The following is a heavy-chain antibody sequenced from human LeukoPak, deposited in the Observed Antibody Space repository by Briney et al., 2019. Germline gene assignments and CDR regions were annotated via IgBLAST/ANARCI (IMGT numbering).Heavy chain of an antibody. J-gene: IGHJ6*02. Sequence: GASVKVSCKASGYTFTSYDINWVRQATGQGLEWMGWMNPNSGNTGYAQKFQGRVTMTRNTSISTAYMELSSLRSEDTAVYYCARDLAYYYDSSGPPHLTMDVWGQGTTVTVSS. D-gene: IGHD3-22*01. CDR1: GYTFTSYD. V-gene: IGHV1-8*01. CDR3: ARDLAYYYDSSGPPHLTMDV. CDR2: MNPNSGNT.